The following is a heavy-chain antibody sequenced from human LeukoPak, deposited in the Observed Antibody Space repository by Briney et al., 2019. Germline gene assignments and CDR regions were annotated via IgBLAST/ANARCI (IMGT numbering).Heavy chain of an antibody. V-gene: IGHV4-59*01. D-gene: IGHD6-6*01. Sequence: SETLSLTCTVSGGSISSYYWSWIRQPPGKGLEWIGYIYYSGSTNYNPSLKSRVTISVDTSKNQFSLKLSSVTAADTAVYYCARGEYSNSSNFDYWGQGTLVTVSS. CDR1: GGSISSYY. J-gene: IGHJ4*02. CDR2: IYYSGST. CDR3: ARGEYSNSSNFDY.